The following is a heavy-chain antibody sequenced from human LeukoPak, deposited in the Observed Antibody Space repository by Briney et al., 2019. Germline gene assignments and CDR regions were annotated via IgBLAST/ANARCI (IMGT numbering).Heavy chain of an antibody. CDR1: GGSISSYY. V-gene: IGHV4-59*12. CDR3: ARGVVPAADMNWFDP. D-gene: IGHD2-2*01. CDR2: IYYSGST. J-gene: IGHJ5*02. Sequence: PSETLSLTCTVSGGSISSYYWSWIRQPPGKGLEWIGYIYYSGSTNYNPSLKSRVTISVDRSKNQFSLKLSSVTAADTAVYYCARGVVPAADMNWFDPWGQGTLVTVSS.